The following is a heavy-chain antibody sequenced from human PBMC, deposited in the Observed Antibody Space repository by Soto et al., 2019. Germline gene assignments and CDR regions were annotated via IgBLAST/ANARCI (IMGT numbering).Heavy chain of an antibody. CDR2: MNPYSGNT. CDR1: GFPFTSYG. Sequence: GASVKVSCQASGFPFTSYGISLVRPAPGQGLEWVGWMNPYSGNTDYAQKFQGRVTMTRNTSISTAYMELSSLRSEDTAVYYCVRGGQGGSWQGPYYYYYYMDVWGKGTTVTVSS. D-gene: IGHD1-26*01. J-gene: IGHJ6*03. V-gene: IGHV1-8*02. CDR3: VRGGQGGSWQGPYYYYYYMDV.